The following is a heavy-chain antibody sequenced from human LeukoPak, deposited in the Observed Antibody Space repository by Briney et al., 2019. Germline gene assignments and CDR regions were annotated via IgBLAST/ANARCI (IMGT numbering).Heavy chain of an antibody. D-gene: IGHD3-3*01. J-gene: IGHJ4*02. CDR1: GFTFSSYW. CDR3: AREPEYDFWSGYWGVVDY. Sequence: PGGSLRLSCAASGFTFSSYWMSWVRQAPGKGLEWVANIKQDGSEKYYVDSVKGRFTISRDSAKNSLYLQMNSLRAEDTAVYYCAREPEYDFWSGYWGVVDYWGQGTLVTVSS. CDR2: IKQDGSEK. V-gene: IGHV3-7*01.